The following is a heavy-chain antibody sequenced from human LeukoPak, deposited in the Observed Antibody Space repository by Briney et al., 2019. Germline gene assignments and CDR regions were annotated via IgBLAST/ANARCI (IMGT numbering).Heavy chain of an antibody. V-gene: IGHV4-4*02. CDR3: ARAGWYTLDN. D-gene: IGHD2-15*01. J-gene: IGHJ4*02. Sequence: SETLSLTCAVSGASISSSNWLSWVRQPPGKGLEWIGEIYHSGSTNYNPSLKSRVTISVDNSKNQFSPKMSSMTAADTAVYYCARAGWYTLDNWGQGTLVTVSS. CDR2: IYHSGST. CDR1: GASISSSNW.